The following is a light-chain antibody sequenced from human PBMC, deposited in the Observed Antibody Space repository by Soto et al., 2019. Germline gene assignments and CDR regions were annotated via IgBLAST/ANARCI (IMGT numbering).Light chain of an antibody. CDR3: CSYAGSTTWV. J-gene: IGLJ3*02. V-gene: IGLV2-23*01. CDR1: SSDVGSYNL. CDR2: EGS. Sequence: QSALTQPASVSGSPGQSITISCTGTSSDVGSYNLVSWYQQHPGKAPKFMIYEGSKRPSGVSYRFSGSKSGNTAFLTISGLQAEDEADYYCCSYAGSTTWVFGGGTKLTVL.